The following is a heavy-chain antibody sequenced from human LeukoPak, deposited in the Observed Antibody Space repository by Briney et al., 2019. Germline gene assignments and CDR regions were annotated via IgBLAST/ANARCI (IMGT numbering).Heavy chain of an antibody. Sequence: LGGSLRLSCAASGSTFTGYSMNWFRQAPGKGLEWVSSISSRSGYIYYADSLKGRFTISRDNAQNSLYLQMNSLRVEDTAVYYCARDEFSSSWAYFDCWGQGTLVTVSS. CDR3: ARDEFSSSWAYFDC. CDR2: ISSRSGYI. V-gene: IGHV3-21*01. J-gene: IGHJ4*02. CDR1: GSTFTGYS. D-gene: IGHD6-13*01.